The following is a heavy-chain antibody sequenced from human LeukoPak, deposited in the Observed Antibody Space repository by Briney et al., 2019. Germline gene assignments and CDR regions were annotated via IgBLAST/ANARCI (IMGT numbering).Heavy chain of an antibody. Sequence: ASVKVSCKASGYTFTSYDINWVRQATGQGLEWMGWMNPNSGNTGYAQKFQGRVTITRNTSISTAYMELSSLRSEDTAVYYCARGKRWSTYYFDYWGQGTLVTVSS. D-gene: IGHD4-23*01. CDR2: MNPNSGNT. CDR1: GYTFTSYD. J-gene: IGHJ4*02. V-gene: IGHV1-8*03. CDR3: ARGKRWSTYYFDY.